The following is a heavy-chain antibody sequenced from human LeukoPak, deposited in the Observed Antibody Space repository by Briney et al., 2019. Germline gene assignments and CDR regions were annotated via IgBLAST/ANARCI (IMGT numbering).Heavy chain of an antibody. CDR3: ARDPDWPLSYYGMDV. V-gene: IGHV3-9*01. CDR2: ISWNSGSI. J-gene: IGHJ6*02. CDR1: GFTFDDYA. D-gene: IGHD3-9*01. Sequence: PGGSLRLSCAASGFTFDDYAMHWVRQAPGKGLEWVSGISWNSGSIGYADSVKGRFTISRDNAKNSLYLQMNSLRAEDTALYYCARDPDWPLSYYGMDVWGQGTTVTVSS.